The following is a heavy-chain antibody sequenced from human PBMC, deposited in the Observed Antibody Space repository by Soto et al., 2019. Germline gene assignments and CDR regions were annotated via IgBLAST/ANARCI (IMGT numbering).Heavy chain of an antibody. D-gene: IGHD3-22*01. CDR1: GGSISTSSYF. Sequence: QLQLQESGPGLVKPSETLSLTCTVSGGSISTSSYFWGWIRQPPGKGLEGIGGIYYSGSTYYSPSLKCRVTVSVDTSKNQFSLKLSSVTAADTAVYYCARDYDSSGDYWGQGTLVTVSS. CDR2: IYYSGST. CDR3: ARDYDSSGDY. V-gene: IGHV4-39*01. J-gene: IGHJ4*02.